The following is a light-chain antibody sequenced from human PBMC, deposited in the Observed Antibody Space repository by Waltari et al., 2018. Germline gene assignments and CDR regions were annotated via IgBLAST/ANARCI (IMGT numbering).Light chain of an antibody. CDR2: EVS. CDR3: SSYTSSSTPV. J-gene: IGLJ2*01. CDR1: SSDVGGYNY. V-gene: IGLV2-14*01. Sequence: QSALTQPASVSGSPGQSITISCTGTSSDVGGYNYVSWYQPHPGKAPKLMISEVSNRPSGVSKRFSGSKSGNTASLTISGLQAEDEADYYCSSYTSSSTPVFGGGTKLTVL.